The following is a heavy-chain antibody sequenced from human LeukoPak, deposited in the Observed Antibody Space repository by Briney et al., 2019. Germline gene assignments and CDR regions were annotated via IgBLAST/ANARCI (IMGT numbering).Heavy chain of an antibody. CDR3: AREGAAPTYNWFDP. V-gene: IGHV4-59*01. Sequence: TSETLCLTCTVPGGSISNYYWSWIRQPPGKGLEWIGYIYYSGSTNYNPSLQSRVTISVDTSQNQFSLKLSSVTAADTAVYYCAREGAAPTYNWFDPWGQGTLVTVSS. D-gene: IGHD1-26*01. CDR2: IYYSGST. CDR1: GGSISNYY. J-gene: IGHJ5*02.